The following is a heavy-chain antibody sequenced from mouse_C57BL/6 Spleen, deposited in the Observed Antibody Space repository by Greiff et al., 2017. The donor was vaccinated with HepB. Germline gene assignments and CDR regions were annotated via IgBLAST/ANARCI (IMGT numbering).Heavy chain of an antibody. CDR3: ARHRYGNYDYFDY. V-gene: IGHV5-6*01. CDR2: ISSGGSYT. J-gene: IGHJ2*01. CDR1: GFTFSSYG. Sequence: EVQVVESGGDLVKPGGSLKLSCAASGFTFSSYGMSWVRQTPDKRLEWVATISSGGSYTYYPDSVKGRFTISRDNAKNTLYLQMSSLKSEDTAMYYCARHRYGNYDYFDYWGQGTTLTVSS. D-gene: IGHD2-1*01.